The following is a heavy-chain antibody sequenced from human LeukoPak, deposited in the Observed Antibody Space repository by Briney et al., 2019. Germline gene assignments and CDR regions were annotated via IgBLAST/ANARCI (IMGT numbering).Heavy chain of an antibody. V-gene: IGHV3-15*01. Sequence: GGSLRLSCAASGFTFSNAWMSWVRQAPGKGLEWVCRIKSKTDGGTTDYAAPVKGRFTISRDDSKNTLYLQMNSLKTEDTAVYYCTTIPRYDSSLGWGQGTLVTVSS. CDR1: GFTFSNAW. J-gene: IGHJ4*02. D-gene: IGHD3-22*01. CDR3: TTIPRYDSSLG. CDR2: IKSKTDGGTT.